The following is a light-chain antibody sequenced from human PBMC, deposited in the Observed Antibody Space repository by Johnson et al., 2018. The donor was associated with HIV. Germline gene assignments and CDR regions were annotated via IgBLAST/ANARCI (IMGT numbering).Light chain of an antibody. Sequence: QSVLTQPPSVSAAPGQKVTISCSGSSSNIGNNYVSWYQQLPGTAPKLLIYDNNKRPSGIPDRFSGSKSGTSATLGITGLQTGDEADYYCGTLDSNLSAYVFGTETKVTVL. CDR1: SSNIGNNY. CDR3: GTLDSNLSAYV. CDR2: DNN. V-gene: IGLV1-51*01. J-gene: IGLJ1*01.